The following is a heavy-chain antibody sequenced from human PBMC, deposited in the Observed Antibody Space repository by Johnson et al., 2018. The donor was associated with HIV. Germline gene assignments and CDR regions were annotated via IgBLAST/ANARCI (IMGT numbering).Heavy chain of an antibody. CDR2: IKQDGSEK. D-gene: IGHD3-22*01. Sequence: EVQLVESGGGLVPPGGYLRLSCAASGFTFSNYYMSWVRQAPGKGLEWVADIKQDGSEKHYVDSVKGRFTISRDNAKNSMYLQMNSLRAEDTAVYHCARVKFYYDSSTYYYSDDAFDIWGQGTMVTVSS. J-gene: IGHJ3*02. CDR1: GFTFSNYY. CDR3: ARVKFYYDSSTYYYSDDAFDI. V-gene: IGHV3-7*05.